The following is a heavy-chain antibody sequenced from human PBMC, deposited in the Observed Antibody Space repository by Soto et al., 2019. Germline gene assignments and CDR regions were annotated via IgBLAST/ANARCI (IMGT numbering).Heavy chain of an antibody. CDR2: ISAYNGNT. CDR1: GYTFTSYG. Sequence: ASVKVSCKASGYTFTSYGISWVRQAPGQGLEWMGWISAYNGNTNYAQKLQGRFTMTTDTSTSTAYMELRSLRSDDTAVYYCARTYSSGWYVGYWGQGTLVTVSS. J-gene: IGHJ4*02. D-gene: IGHD6-19*01. CDR3: ARTYSSGWYVGY. V-gene: IGHV1-18*01.